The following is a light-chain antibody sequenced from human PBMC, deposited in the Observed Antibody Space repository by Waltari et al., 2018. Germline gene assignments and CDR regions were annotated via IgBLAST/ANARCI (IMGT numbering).Light chain of an antibody. CDR3: QQSSSTPPWT. V-gene: IGKV1-39*01. CDR2: STS. Sequence: DIQMTQSPSSLSASVGDRVTITCRASQSISIWLNWYKQKPGKAPKLLIYSTSMLQSGVPSRFCGSGSETDFTLTISSLQPEDFATYYCQQSSSTPPWTFGQGTKVEIK. CDR1: QSISIW. J-gene: IGKJ1*01.